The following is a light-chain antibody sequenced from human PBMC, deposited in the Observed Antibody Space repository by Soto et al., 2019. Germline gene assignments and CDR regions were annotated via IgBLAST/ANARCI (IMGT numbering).Light chain of an antibody. Sequence: DIVMTQSPDSLTLSPGERATINCKSSQSVLYKSNNRNYLAWYQQKAGQPPQLLFSWASTREYGVPDRFSASGSGTDFTLSINSLQAEDGAVYYCQQYYDSPTFGQGTKVEIK. V-gene: IGKV4-1*01. J-gene: IGKJ1*01. CDR2: WAS. CDR1: QSVLYKSNNRNY. CDR3: QQYYDSPT.